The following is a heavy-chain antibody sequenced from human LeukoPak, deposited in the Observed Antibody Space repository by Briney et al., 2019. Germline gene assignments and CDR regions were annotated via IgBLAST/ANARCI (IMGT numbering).Heavy chain of an antibody. V-gene: IGHV3-23*01. CDR2: ISGGGGGT. CDR1: GFTFSNYA. D-gene: IGHD2-8*02. J-gene: IGHJ4*02. Sequence: GGSLRLSCSASGFTFSNYAMSWVRQAPGKGLEWVSSISGGGGGTYYADSVKGHFTISRDNSENTLYVQMNSLRPEDTAVYYCAKSGYCTGGDCYRAFDYWGQGTLVTVSS. CDR3: AKSGYCTGGDCYRAFDY.